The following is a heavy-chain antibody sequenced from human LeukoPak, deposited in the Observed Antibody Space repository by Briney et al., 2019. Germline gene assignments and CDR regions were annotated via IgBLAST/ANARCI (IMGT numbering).Heavy chain of an antibody. V-gene: IGHV3-33*06. CDR2: IWYDGSNK. CDR3: AKSDGASPLYYFHY. CDR1: GFTFSRFG. D-gene: IGHD1-26*01. J-gene: IGHJ4*02. Sequence: GGSLRLSCAASGFTFSRFGMHWVRQAPGKGQEWVAVIWYDGSNKDYADSVKGRFTISRDNSKNTLFLQMNSLRAEDTAVYYCAKSDGASPLYYFHYWGQGTLVTVSS.